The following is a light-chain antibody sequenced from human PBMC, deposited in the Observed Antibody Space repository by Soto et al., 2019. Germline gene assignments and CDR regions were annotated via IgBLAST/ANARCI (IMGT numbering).Light chain of an antibody. CDR1: SSDVGAYKY. CDR3: SSHTSSSTVYV. Sequence: QSALTQPASVSGSPGQSITISCTGTSSDVGAYKYVSWYQQHPGQAPKLMIYEVSNRPSGVSNRFSGSKSGNTASLTISGLQAEDEADHYCSSHTSSSTVYVFGTGTKVTVL. V-gene: IGLV2-14*01. J-gene: IGLJ1*01. CDR2: EVS.